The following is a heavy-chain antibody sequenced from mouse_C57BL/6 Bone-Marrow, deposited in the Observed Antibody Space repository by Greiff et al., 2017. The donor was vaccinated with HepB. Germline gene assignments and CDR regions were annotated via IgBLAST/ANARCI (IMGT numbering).Heavy chain of an antibody. CDR1: GYTFTSYW. V-gene: IGHV1-64*01. Sequence: QVQLQQPGAELVKPGASVKLSCKASGYTFTSYWMHWVKQRPGQGLEWIGMIHPNSGSTNYNEKFKSKATLTVDKSSSTAYMQLSSLTSEDSAVYYGARNSLLSRAMDYWGQGTSVTVSS. CDR3: ARNSLLSRAMDY. CDR2: IHPNSGST. D-gene: IGHD2-10*01. J-gene: IGHJ4*01.